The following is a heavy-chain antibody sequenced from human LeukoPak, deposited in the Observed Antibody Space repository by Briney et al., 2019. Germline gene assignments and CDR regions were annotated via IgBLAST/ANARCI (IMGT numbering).Heavy chain of an antibody. D-gene: IGHD1-26*01. CDR3: ARDVLIVGSMGFDL. J-gene: IGHJ5*02. Sequence: PSETLSLTCNVSGASINNYYWNWIRQPAGKGLEWIGRIYTSGTTKYNPSLNSRVTMSVDKATNQVSLRLTSVTAADTAIYYCARDVLIVGSMGFDLWGQGTLVTVSS. V-gene: IGHV4-4*07. CDR1: GASINNYY. CDR2: IYTSGTT.